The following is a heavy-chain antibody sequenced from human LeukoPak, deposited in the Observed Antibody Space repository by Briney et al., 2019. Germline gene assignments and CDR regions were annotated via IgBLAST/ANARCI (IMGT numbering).Heavy chain of an antibody. J-gene: IGHJ4*02. CDR1: GFTFSSYS. D-gene: IGHD3-10*01. CDR2: ISSSSSYI. Sequence: GGSLRLSCAASGFTFSSYSMNWVRQAPGKGLEWVSSISSSSSYIYYADSVKGRFTISRDNSKNTLYLQMNSLRAEDTAVYYCAKDRGGPYEGNFGDYWGQGTLVTVSS. CDR3: AKDRGGPYEGNFGDY. V-gene: IGHV3-21*04.